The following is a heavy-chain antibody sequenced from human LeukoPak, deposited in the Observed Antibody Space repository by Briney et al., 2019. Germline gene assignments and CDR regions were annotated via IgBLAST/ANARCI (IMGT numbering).Heavy chain of an antibody. D-gene: IGHD5-18*01. CDR1: GFTVSDNY. J-gene: IGHJ4*02. CDR3: ARDPGYSYGLDY. V-gene: IGHV3-66*01. CDR2: IYSGGST. Sequence: GGSLRLSCAASGFTVSDNYISWVRQAPGKGLEWVSVIYSGGSTNYADSVKGRFTISRDNSKNTVYLQMKSLRAEDTAVYYCARDPGYSYGLDYWGQGTLVTVSS.